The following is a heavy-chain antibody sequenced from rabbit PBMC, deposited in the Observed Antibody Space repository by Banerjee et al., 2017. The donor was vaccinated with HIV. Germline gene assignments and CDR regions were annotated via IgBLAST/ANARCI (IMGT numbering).Heavy chain of an antibody. CDR2: IYVGSGGTT. D-gene: IGHD4-1*01. CDR1: GFSFNNTYW. V-gene: IGHV1S45*01. J-gene: IGHJ4*01. CDR3: ARDLAGVIGWNFNL. Sequence: QEQLEESGGDLVKPEGSLTLTCTASGFSFNNTYWIYWVRQAPGKGLEWIACIYVGSGGTTYYASWAKGRFTISKTSSTTVTLQMTSLTAADTATYFCARDLAGVIGWNFNLWGPGTLVTVS.